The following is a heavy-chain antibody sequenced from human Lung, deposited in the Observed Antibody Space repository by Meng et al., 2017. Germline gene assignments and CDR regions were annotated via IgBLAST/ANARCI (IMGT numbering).Heavy chain of an antibody. CDR2: IKQDGSEK. V-gene: IGHV3-7*01. CDR1: GFTSSSYW. J-gene: IGHJ6*02. D-gene: IGHD6-13*01. CDR3: AREVGYSSSWKNDYYGMDV. Sequence: GGSLRLSCAASGFTSSSYWMSWVRQAPGKGMEWVANIKQDGSEKYYVDSVKGRFTISRDNAKNALYLQMNTLRAEDTAVYYCAREVGYSSSWKNDYYGMDVWGQGTMVTVSS.